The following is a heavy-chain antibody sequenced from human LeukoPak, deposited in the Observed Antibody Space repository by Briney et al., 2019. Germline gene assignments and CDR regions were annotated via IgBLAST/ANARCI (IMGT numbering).Heavy chain of an antibody. V-gene: IGHV4-34*01. CDR1: GGSFSGYY. J-gene: IGHJ5*02. CDR2: IYHSGST. Sequence: PSETLSLTCAVYGGSFSGYYWSWIRQPPGKGLEWIGSIYHSGSTYYNPSLKSRVTISVDTSKNQFSLKLSSVTAADTAVYYCARCPATGGAYNWFDPWGQGTLVTVSS. D-gene: IGHD3-10*01. CDR3: ARCPATGGAYNWFDP.